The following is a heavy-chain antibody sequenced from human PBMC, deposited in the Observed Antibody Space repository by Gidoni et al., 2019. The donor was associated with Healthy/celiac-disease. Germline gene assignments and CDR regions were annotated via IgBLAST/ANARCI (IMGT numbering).Heavy chain of an antibody. D-gene: IGHD2-21*02. Sequence: EVQLLESGGGLVQPGGSLRLSCAASGFTFSSYAMSWVRQAPGKGMGWVSAISGSGGSTYYADAVKGRFTISRDNSKNTLYLQMNSLRAEGTAVYYCAKDHSVVVTAFDYWGQGTLVTVSS. CDR3: AKDHSVVVTAFDY. J-gene: IGHJ4*02. CDR2: ISGSGGST. CDR1: GFTFSSYA. V-gene: IGHV3-23*01.